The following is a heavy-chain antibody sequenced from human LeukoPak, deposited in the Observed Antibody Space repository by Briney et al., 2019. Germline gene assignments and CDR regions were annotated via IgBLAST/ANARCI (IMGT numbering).Heavy chain of an antibody. V-gene: IGHV4-59*01. CDR3: ARAKSEWELPRDY. D-gene: IGHD1-26*01. J-gene: IGHJ4*02. Sequence: PSETLSLTCSVSGGSISGYYWSWIRQPPGKGLEWIGYIYYTGSTNYSPSLKSRVSISVDTSKNQFSLNVSSVTAADTAVYYCARAKSEWELPRDYWGQGTLVTVSS. CDR2: IYYTGST. CDR1: GGSISGYY.